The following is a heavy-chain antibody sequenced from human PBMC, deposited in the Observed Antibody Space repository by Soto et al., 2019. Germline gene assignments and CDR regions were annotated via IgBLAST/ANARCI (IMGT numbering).Heavy chain of an antibody. CDR3: ARGDYYDSSGYYLGAFDI. Sequence: SETLSLTCAVYGGSFSGYYWSWIRQPPGKGLEWIGEINHSGSTNYNPSLKSRVTISVDTSKNQFSLKLSSVTAADTAVYYCARGDYYDSSGYYLGAFDIWGQGTMVTVS. D-gene: IGHD3-22*01. CDR1: GGSFSGYY. CDR2: INHSGST. J-gene: IGHJ3*02. V-gene: IGHV4-34*01.